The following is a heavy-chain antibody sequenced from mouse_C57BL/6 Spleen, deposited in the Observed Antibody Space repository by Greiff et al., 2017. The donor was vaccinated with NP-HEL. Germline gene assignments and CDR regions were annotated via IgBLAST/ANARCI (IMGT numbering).Heavy chain of an antibody. Sequence: EVKLVESEGGLVQPGSSMKLSCTASGFTFSDYYMAWVRQVPEKGLEWVANINYDGSSTYYLDSLKSRFIISRDNAKNILYLQMSSLKSEDTATYYCARQGYDYEDAMDYWGQGTSVTVSS. CDR1: GFTFSDYY. D-gene: IGHD2-4*01. V-gene: IGHV5-16*01. J-gene: IGHJ4*01. CDR3: ARQGYDYEDAMDY. CDR2: INYDGSST.